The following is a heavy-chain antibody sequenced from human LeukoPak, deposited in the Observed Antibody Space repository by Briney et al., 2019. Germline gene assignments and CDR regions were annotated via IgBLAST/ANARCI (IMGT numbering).Heavy chain of an antibody. CDR3: ARRATTERGHSYGLDY. CDR1: GFTFNKYA. D-gene: IGHD5-18*01. CDR2: ISTSSSSSYI. J-gene: IGHJ4*02. V-gene: IGHV3-21*01. Sequence: PGGSLRLSCAASGFTFNKYAMYWVRQAPGKGLEWVSSISTSSSSSYIYYADSVTGRFTISRDNAKNSLYLQMNSLRAEDTAVYYCARRATTERGHSYGLDYWGQGTLVTVSS.